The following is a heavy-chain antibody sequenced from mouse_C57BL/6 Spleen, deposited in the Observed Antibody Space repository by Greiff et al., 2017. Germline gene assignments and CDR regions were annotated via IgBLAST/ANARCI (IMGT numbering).Heavy chain of an antibody. V-gene: IGHV14-4*01. CDR1: GFNITDYY. J-gene: IGHJ3*01. D-gene: IGHD2-4*01. Sequence: VQLQQSGAELVRPGASVKLSCTASGFNITDYYMHWVKQRPEQGLEWIGWIDPDNGGTEYASKFQGKATMTADTSSNTAYLQLSSLTSDDTAVYYCTYAYDYGSWFAYWGQGTRVTVSA. CDR3: TYAYDYGSWFAY. CDR2: IDPDNGGT.